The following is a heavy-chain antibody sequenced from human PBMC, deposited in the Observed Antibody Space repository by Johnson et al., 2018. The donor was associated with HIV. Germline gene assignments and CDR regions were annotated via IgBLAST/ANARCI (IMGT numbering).Heavy chain of an antibody. Sequence: QVQLVESGGGVVQPGGSLRLSCAASGFTFRNYGIHWVRQAPGKGLEWVAVISYDGNNKFQADSVKGRFTISRDNAKNSLYLQMNSLRAEDTAVYYCARGGRYRFLEWSISDAFDIWGQGTMVTVSS. V-gene: IGHV3-33*05. D-gene: IGHD3-3*01. J-gene: IGHJ3*02. CDR1: GFTFRNYG. CDR2: ISYDGNNK. CDR3: ARGGRYRFLEWSISDAFDI.